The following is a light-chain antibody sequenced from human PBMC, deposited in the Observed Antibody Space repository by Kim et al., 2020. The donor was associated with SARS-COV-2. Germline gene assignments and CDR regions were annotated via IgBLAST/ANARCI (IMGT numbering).Light chain of an antibody. V-gene: IGKV1-5*03. J-gene: IGKJ3*01. CDR1: QSISSW. Sequence: DIQMTQSPSTLSASVGDRVTITCRASQSISSWLAWYQQKPGKAPKLLIYKASSLESGVPSRFSGSGSGTEFTLTISSLQPDDFATYYCQQYNSNSPIFTFGPGTKVDIK. CDR3: QQYNSNSPIFT. CDR2: KAS.